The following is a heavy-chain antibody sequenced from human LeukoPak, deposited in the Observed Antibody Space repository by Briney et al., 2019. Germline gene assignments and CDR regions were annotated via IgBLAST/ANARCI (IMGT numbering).Heavy chain of an antibody. CDR3: ARVDSSGYANFDY. CDR2: IYYSGST. CDR1: GGSISSGGYY. J-gene: IGHJ4*02. Sequence: KTSETLSLTCTVSGGSISSGGYYWSWIRQHPGKGLEWIGYIYYSGSTYYNPSLKSRVTISVDRSKNQFSLKLSSVTAADTAVYYCARVDSSGYANFDYWGQGTLVTVSS. D-gene: IGHD3-22*01. V-gene: IGHV4-31*03.